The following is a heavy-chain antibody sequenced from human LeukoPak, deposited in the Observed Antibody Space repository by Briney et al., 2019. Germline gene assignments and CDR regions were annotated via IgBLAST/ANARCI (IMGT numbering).Heavy chain of an antibody. CDR3: ARLISRGTGYNYLDD. CDR1: GYRFTTYW. Sequence: GESLKISCKGSGYRFTTYWIGWVRQMPGKGLEWMGIIYPGDSDIRYRPSFRGQATISADKSISTAYLQWSSLRASDTAMYYCARLISRGTGYNYLDDWGQGTLVTVSS. J-gene: IGHJ4*02. D-gene: IGHD5-24*01. CDR2: IYPGDSDI. V-gene: IGHV5-51*01.